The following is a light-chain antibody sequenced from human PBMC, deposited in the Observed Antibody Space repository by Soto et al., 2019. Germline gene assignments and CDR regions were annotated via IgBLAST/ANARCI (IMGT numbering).Light chain of an antibody. CDR2: GAS. CDR1: QSVSSSY. J-gene: IGKJ1*01. V-gene: IGKV3-20*01. Sequence: EIVLTQSPGTLSLSPGERATLSCRASQSVSSSYLAWYQQRPGQAPRLLIYGASSRATGIPDRFSGSGAGADVTLPISRRGPDDFAVCYCQQYGSSPPKLLTVGQGTKVEIK. CDR3: QQYGSSPPKLLT.